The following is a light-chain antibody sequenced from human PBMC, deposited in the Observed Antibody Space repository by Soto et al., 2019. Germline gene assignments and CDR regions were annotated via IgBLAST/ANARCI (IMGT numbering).Light chain of an antibody. CDR3: QQYYSTPT. V-gene: IGKV4-1*01. CDR2: WAS. Sequence: DIVMTQSPDSLAVSLDERATINCKSSQSVLYSSNNKNYLAWYQQKPGQPPKLLIYWASTRESGVPDRFSGSGSGTDFTLTISSLQAEDVAVYYCQQYYSTPTFGQGTNV. CDR1: QSVLYSSNNKNY. J-gene: IGKJ1*01.